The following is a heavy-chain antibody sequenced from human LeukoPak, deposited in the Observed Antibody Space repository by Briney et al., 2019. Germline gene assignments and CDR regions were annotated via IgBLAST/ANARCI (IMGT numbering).Heavy chain of an antibody. D-gene: IGHD3-3*02. CDR2: IYYSGST. V-gene: IGHV4-39*07. CDR1: GGSISSSSYY. Sequence: PETLSLTCTVSGGSISSSSYYWGWIRQPPGKGLEWIGSIYYSGSTYYNPSLKSRVTISVDTSKNQFSLKLSSVTAADTAVYYCARHLALHSTFDPWGQGTLVTVSS. J-gene: IGHJ5*02. CDR3: ARHLALHSTFDP.